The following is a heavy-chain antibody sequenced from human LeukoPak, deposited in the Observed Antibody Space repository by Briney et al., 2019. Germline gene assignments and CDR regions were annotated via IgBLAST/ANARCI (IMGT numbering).Heavy chain of an antibody. CDR2: IKNNGNET. J-gene: IGHJ6*01. CDR1: GFTFSSYW. V-gene: IGHV3-74*01. Sequence: GGSLRLSCAAYGFTFSSYWMHWVRQAPGKGLMWVSRIKNNGNETNYADSVKGRFTISRDKAKNTLYLQMNSLTVEDTAVYYCASDRVYYGLEVWGQGTTVSVSS. CDR3: ASDRVYYGLEV.